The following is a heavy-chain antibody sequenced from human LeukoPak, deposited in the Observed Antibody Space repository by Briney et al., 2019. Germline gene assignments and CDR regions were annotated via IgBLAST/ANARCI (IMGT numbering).Heavy chain of an antibody. CDR3: ARLARYSWSPISPLYYYYYMDV. V-gene: IGHV1-46*01. Sequence: GASVKVSCKASGYTFTSYSMNWVRQAPGQGPEWTGIINPSDPSTTYAQKFQGRVTMTRDMSTSTVYMELSSLRSEDTAVYYCARLARYSWSPISPLYYYYYMDVWGKGTTVTVSS. CDR2: INPSDPST. J-gene: IGHJ6*03. D-gene: IGHD1-26*01. CDR1: GYTFTSYS.